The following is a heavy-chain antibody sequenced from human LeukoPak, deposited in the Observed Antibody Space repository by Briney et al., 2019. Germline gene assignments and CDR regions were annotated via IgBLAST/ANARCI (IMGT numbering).Heavy chain of an antibody. CDR3: ARRGPAGSSSSGMDV. J-gene: IGHJ6*02. CDR2: TYYRSKWYN. CDR1: GDRVSNNSTV. D-gene: IGHD6-6*01. Sequence: SQTLSLTCAISGDRVSNNSTVWNWIRQSPSRGLEWLGRTYYRSKWYNDYPVSVKSRITINPDTSKNQFSLQLNSVTPEDTAVYYCARRGPAGSSSSGMDVWGQGTTVTVSS. V-gene: IGHV6-1*01.